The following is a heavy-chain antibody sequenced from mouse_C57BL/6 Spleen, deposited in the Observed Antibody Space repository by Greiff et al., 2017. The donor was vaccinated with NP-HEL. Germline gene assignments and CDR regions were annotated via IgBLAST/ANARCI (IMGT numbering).Heavy chain of an antibody. CDR2: IDPSDSET. D-gene: IGHD2-1*01. Sequence: QVQLQQPGAELVRPGSSVKLSCKASGYTFTSYWMHWVKQRPIQGLEWIGNIDPSDSETHYNQKFKDKATLTVDKSSSTAYMQLSSLTSEDSAVYYCARGIYYGQRGYFDVWGTGTTVTVSS. V-gene: IGHV1-52*01. CDR3: ARGIYYGQRGYFDV. J-gene: IGHJ1*03. CDR1: GYTFTSYW.